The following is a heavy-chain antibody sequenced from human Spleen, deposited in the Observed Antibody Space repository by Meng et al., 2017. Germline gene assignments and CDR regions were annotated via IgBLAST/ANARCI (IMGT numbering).Heavy chain of an antibody. CDR3: ARDGPYSYNFDAFDI. D-gene: IGHD3-16*02. J-gene: IGHJ3*02. CDR1: GCTFTAWY. CDR2: ISPNSGAT. Sequence: ASVKVSCKASGCTFTAWYLHWVRQAPGQGLQWVGWISPNSGATDYAQNFQGRVTMTRDTSINTVYMELRSLTSDDTAVYYCARDGPYSYNFDAFDIWGQGTMVTVSS. V-gene: IGHV1-2*02.